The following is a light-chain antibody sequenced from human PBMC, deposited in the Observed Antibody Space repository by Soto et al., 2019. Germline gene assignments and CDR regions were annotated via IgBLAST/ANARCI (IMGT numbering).Light chain of an antibody. Sequence: EIVLTQSPAALSVSPGEGATLSCRASQTVNNNLAWYNQKPGHAPSLLNSAATSRATGIPARFSDSWSGTEFTLTISGLQYEDFTVYYCQNYNNWPRFGEGTKVDIK. CDR2: AAT. J-gene: IGKJ1*01. CDR1: QTVNNN. CDR3: QNYNNWPR. V-gene: IGKV3-15*01.